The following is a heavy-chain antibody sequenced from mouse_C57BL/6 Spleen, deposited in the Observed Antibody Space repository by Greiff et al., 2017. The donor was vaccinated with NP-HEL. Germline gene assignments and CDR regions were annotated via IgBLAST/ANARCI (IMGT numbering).Heavy chain of an antibody. CDR3: ARHKDYYAMDY. V-gene: IGHV5-6*01. CDR1: GFTFSSYG. CDR2: ISSGGSYT. J-gene: IGHJ4*01. Sequence: EVHLVESGGDLVKPGGSLKLSCAASGFTFSSYGMSWVRQTPDKRLEWVATISSGGSYTYYPDSVKGRFTISRDNAKNTLYLQMSSLKSEDTAMYYCARHKDYYAMDYWGQGTSVTVSS.